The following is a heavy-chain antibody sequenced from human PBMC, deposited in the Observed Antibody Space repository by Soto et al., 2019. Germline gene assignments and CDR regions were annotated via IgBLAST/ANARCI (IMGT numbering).Heavy chain of an antibody. CDR1: GYTFTSYG. V-gene: IGHV1-18*01. CDR3: ASTRNLYYDSSGYCSRFDY. Sequence: ASVKVSCKASGYTFTSYGISWVRQAPGQGLEWMGWISAYNGNTNYAQKLQGRVTMTTDTSTSTAYMELRSLRSDDTAVYYCASTRNLYYDSSGYCSRFDYWGQGTLVTVSS. CDR2: ISAYNGNT. D-gene: IGHD3-22*01. J-gene: IGHJ4*02.